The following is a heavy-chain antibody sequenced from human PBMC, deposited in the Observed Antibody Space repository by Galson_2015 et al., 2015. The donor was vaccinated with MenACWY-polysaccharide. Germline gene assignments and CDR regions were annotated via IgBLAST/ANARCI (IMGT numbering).Heavy chain of an antibody. CDR1: GFTFSSYE. CDR3: ARDLRYCSGGSCYLPPPLTKRLRVHYYGMDV. V-gene: IGHV3-48*03. Sequence: SLRLSCAASGFTFSSYEMNWVRQAPGKGLEWVSYISSSGSTIYYADSVKGRFTISRDNAKNSLYLQMNSLRAEDTAVYYCARDLRYCSGGSCYLPPPLTKRLRVHYYGMDVWGQGTTVTVSS. CDR2: ISSSGSTI. J-gene: IGHJ6*02. D-gene: IGHD2-15*01.